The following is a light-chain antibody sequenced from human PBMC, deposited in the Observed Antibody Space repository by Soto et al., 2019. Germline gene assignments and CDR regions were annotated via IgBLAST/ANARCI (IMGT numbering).Light chain of an antibody. Sequence: QSALTQPASVSGSPGQSITISCTGTSSDVGGYNYVSWYQQHPGKAPKLMIYDVSNRPSGVSKRFSGSKSGNTASLTISGLQAEDEADYYCSSYTSSSTRVFGGWTKLTVL. J-gene: IGLJ2*01. CDR1: SSDVGGYNY. CDR2: DVS. CDR3: SSYTSSSTRV. V-gene: IGLV2-14*01.